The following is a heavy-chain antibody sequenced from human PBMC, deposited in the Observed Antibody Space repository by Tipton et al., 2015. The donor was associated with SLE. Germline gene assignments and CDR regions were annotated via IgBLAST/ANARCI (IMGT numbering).Heavy chain of an antibody. D-gene: IGHD3-10*01. Sequence: SLRLSCAASGFIFSTYGMHWVRRAPGKGLEWVAFIWNDGSNKYYTESVKGRFTISRDNSKNTLYLQMNSLRAEDTAVYYCAKDRGDSNWFDPWGQGTLVTVSS. J-gene: IGHJ5*02. CDR3: AKDRGDSNWFDP. V-gene: IGHV3-30*02. CDR2: IWNDGSNK. CDR1: GFIFSTYG.